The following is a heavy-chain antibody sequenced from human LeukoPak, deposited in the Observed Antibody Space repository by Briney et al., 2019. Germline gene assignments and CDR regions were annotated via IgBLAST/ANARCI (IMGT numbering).Heavy chain of an antibody. V-gene: IGHV4-34*01. Sequence: SETLSLTCAVYGGSFSGYYWSWIRQPPGKGLEWIGEINHSGSTNYNPSLKSRVTISVDTSKNQFSPKLSSVTAADTAVYYCASIYPLGYSYWGQGTLVTVSS. CDR1: GGSFSGYY. D-gene: IGHD1-26*01. J-gene: IGHJ4*02. CDR2: INHSGST. CDR3: ASIYPLGYSY.